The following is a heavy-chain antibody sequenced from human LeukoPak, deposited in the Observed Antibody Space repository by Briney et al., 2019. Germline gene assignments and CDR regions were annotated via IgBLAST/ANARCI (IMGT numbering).Heavy chain of an antibody. J-gene: IGHJ4*02. CDR1: GGSFSSYY. CDR2: IYYSGST. Sequence: SETLSLTCAVYGGSFSSYYWSWIRQPPGKGLEWIGYIYYSGSTNYNPSLKSRVTISVDTSKNQFSLKLSSVTAADTAVYYCARAWGGYSGYPPTMWGQGTLVTVSS. V-gene: IGHV4-59*01. CDR3: ARAWGGYSGYPPTM. D-gene: IGHD5-12*01.